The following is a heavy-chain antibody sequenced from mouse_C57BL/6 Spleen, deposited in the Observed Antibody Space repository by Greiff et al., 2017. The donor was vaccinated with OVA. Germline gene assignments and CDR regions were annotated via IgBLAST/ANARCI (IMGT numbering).Heavy chain of an antibody. CDR1: GYTFTSYT. CDR2: INPSSGYT. Sequence: QVQLQQSGAELARPRASVKMSCKASGYTFTSYTMHWVKQRPGQGLEWIGYINPSSGYTKYNQKFKDKATLTADKSSSTAYMQLSSLTSEDSAVYYCARPAYDYDRAYFDYWGQGTTLTVSS. D-gene: IGHD2-4*01. J-gene: IGHJ2*01. CDR3: ARPAYDYDRAYFDY. V-gene: IGHV1-4*01.